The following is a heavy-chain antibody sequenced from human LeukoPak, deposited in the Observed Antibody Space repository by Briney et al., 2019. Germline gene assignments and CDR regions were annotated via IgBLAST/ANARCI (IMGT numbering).Heavy chain of an antibody. D-gene: IGHD2-21*02. CDR1: GFTFSSYS. V-gene: IGHV3-21*01. CDR3: ARDQSDCGGDCYSDY. CDR2: ISSSSGYI. Sequence: TGGSLRLSCAASGFTFSSYSMNWVRQAPGKGLEWVSSISSSSGYIYYADSAKGRFTISRDNAKNSLYLQMNSLRAEDTAVYYCARDQSDCGGDCYSDYWGQGTLVTVSS. J-gene: IGHJ4*02.